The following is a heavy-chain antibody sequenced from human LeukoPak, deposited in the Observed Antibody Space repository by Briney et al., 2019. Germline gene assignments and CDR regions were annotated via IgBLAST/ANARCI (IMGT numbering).Heavy chain of an antibody. Sequence: SETLSLNCTVSGDSISSYYWTWIRLPPGKGLEWIGYFYYSGSTNYNPSLKSRVTISGETSKNQFSLKLSSVTAADTAVYYCARSGGNAPYSFISLDYWGQGMLVIVSS. V-gene: IGHV4-59*01. D-gene: IGHD4-23*01. J-gene: IGHJ4*02. CDR3: ARSGGNAPYSFISLDY. CDR1: GDSISSYY. CDR2: FYYSGST.